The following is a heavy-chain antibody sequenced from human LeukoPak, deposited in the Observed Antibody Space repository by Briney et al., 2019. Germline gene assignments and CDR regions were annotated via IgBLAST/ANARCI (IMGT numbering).Heavy chain of an antibody. CDR1: GFTFDHYA. CDR2: ISGSGGST. D-gene: IGHD6-13*01. CDR3: AKASAAGYYYYYYMDV. Sequence: GGSLRLSCAASGFTFDHYAMHWVRQAPGKGLEWVSAISGSGGSTYYADSVKGRFTISRDNSKNTLYLQMNSLRAEDTAVYYCAKASAAGYYYYYYMDVWGKGTTVTVSS. J-gene: IGHJ6*03. V-gene: IGHV3-23*01.